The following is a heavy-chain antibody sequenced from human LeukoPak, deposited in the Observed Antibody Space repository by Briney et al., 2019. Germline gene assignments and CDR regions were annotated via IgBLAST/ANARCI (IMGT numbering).Heavy chain of an antibody. CDR2: IYYSGST. V-gene: IGHV4-39*01. D-gene: IGHD3-3*01. Sequence: SETLSLTCTVSGGSISSSSYYWGWIRQPPGKGLEWIGSIYYSGSTYYNPSLKSRVTTSVDTSKNQFSLKLSSVTAADTAVYYCAKTSDFWSGSDYWGQGTLVTVSS. J-gene: IGHJ4*02. CDR1: GGSISSSSYY. CDR3: AKTSDFWSGSDY.